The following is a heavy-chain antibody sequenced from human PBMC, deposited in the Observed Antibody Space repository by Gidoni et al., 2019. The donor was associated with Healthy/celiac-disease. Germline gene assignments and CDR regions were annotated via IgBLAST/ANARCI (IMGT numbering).Heavy chain of an antibody. CDR1: GCTFSSYW. J-gene: IGHJ3*02. D-gene: IGHD3-22*01. CDR3: AREYYYDSSGYSTVDAFDI. CDR2: IKQDGSEK. Sequence: EVQLVESGGGVVQPGGSLRLSCAASGCTFSSYWMSWVRQAPGKGLEWVANIKQDGSEKYYVDSVKGRFTISRDNAKNSLYLQMNSLRAEDTAVYYCAREYYYDSSGYSTVDAFDIWGQGTMVTVSS. V-gene: IGHV3-7*03.